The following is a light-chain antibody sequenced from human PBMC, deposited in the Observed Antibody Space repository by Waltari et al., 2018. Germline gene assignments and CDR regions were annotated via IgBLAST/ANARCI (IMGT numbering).Light chain of an antibody. Sequence: QSVLTQPPSVSAAPGQKVTIPCSGRSPNIGNTYVSWYQQPPGTAPKLLIYENNKRPAGIPDRCSGSKSGTSATLGITGRQTGDEADYYCGTWDSSLSAVVFGGGTKLTVL. CDR1: SPNIGNTY. V-gene: IGLV1-51*02. CDR2: ENN. J-gene: IGLJ2*01. CDR3: GTWDSSLSAVV.